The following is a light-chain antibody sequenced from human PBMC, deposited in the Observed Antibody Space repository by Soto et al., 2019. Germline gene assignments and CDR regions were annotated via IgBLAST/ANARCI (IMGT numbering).Light chain of an antibody. Sequence: SYELTQPPSVSVAPGKTASITCGGNNIGSKSVHWYQQKPGQAPMLVIYYDSDRPSGIPERFSGSNSGNTATLAISRVEAGDEADYYCQVWERSSHHYVFGTGTKLTVL. J-gene: IGLJ1*01. CDR2: YDS. CDR3: QVWERSSHHYV. V-gene: IGLV3-21*01. CDR1: NIGSKS.